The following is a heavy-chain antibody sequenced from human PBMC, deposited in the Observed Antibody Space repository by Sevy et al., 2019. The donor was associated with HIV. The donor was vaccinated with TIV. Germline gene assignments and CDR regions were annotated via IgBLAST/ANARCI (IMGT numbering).Heavy chain of an antibody. CDR2: IRISGGNT. V-gene: IGHV3-23*01. CDR3: AKKWTQLSDCYGELDY. CDR1: GFTFSNYA. J-gene: IGHJ4*02. D-gene: IGHD2-21*02. Sequence: GGSLRLSCAASGFTFSNYAMSWVRQAPGKGLEWVSSIRISGGNTYYADSVKGRFTISRDNSKKTVYLQMNSLRAEDTAVYYSAKKWTQLSDCYGELDYWGQGSLVTVSS.